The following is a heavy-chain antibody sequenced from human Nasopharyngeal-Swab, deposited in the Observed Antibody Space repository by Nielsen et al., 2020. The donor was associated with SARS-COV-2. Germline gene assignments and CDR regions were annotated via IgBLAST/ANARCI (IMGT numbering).Heavy chain of an antibody. CDR2: IKQDGSEK. Sequence: WIRQPPGKGLEWVANIKQDGSEKYYVDSVKGRFTISRDNAKNSLYLQMNSLRAEDTAVYYCARDLLLKPFHFDYWGQGTLVTVSS. CDR3: ARDLLLKPFHFDY. J-gene: IGHJ4*02. D-gene: IGHD2-15*01. V-gene: IGHV3-7*01.